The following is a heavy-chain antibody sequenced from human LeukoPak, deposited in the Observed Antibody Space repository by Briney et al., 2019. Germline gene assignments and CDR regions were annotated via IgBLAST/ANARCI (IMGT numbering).Heavy chain of an antibody. CDR3: ARVYYYDSSGLDY. V-gene: IGHV3-48*01. D-gene: IGHD3-22*01. CDR2: ITSSSSTI. Sequence: GGSLRLSCAASGFTFTTYGMNWVRQAPGKGLEWVSYITSSSSTIYYTDSVKGRFAISRDTSNNTLYLQMNSLRAEDTAVYYCARVYYYDSSGLDYWGQGTLVIVSS. CDR1: GFTFTTYG. J-gene: IGHJ4*02.